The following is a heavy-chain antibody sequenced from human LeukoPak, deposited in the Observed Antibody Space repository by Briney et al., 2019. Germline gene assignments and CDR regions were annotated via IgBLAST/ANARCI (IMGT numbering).Heavy chain of an antibody. CDR2: IYYRGST. D-gene: IGHD3-10*01. CDR3: ARVGSLLWFGEPLDY. Sequence: SETLSLTCTVSGGSISSSRYYWAWIRQPAGKGREWIASIYYRGSTYYNPSLKSRVSISVDTSKNQFSLKLTSVTAADTAVYYCARVGSLLWFGEPLDYWGQGTLVTVSS. V-gene: IGHV4-39*01. CDR1: GGSISSSRYY. J-gene: IGHJ4*02.